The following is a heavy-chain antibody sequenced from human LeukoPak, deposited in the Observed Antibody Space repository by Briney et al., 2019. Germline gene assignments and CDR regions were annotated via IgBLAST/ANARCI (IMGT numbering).Heavy chain of an antibody. CDR2: IIPIFGTA. J-gene: IGHJ4*02. CDR3: ARESDDGDY. D-gene: IGHD1-1*01. CDR1: GGTFSSYA. Sequence: ASVKVSCKASGGTFSSYAISWVRQAPGQGLGWMGRIIPIFGTANYAQKFQGRVTITADKSTSTAYMELSSLRSEDTAVYHCARESDDGDYWGQGTLVTVSS. V-gene: IGHV1-69*06.